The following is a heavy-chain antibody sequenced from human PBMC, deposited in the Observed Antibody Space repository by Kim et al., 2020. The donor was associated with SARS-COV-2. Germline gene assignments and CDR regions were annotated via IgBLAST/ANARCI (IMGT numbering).Heavy chain of an antibody. CDR3: ARADLSSSPSFDY. CDR1: GDSISSGDDY. CDR2: IHFSGST. Sequence: SETLSLTCNVSGDSISSGDDYWSWISQHPGKGLEWIGYIHFSGSTYYNPSLKSRLTMSVDTSKNQFSLKLTSVTAADTAMYYCARADLSSSPSFDYWGQGTLVTVSS. D-gene: IGHD6-6*01. J-gene: IGHJ4*02. V-gene: IGHV4-31*03.